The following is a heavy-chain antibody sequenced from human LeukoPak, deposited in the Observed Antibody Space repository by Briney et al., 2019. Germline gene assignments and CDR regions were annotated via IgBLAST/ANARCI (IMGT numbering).Heavy chain of an antibody. D-gene: IGHD2-2*01. CDR2: IGGSGSFI. CDR3: ATICSTSCYGYYMDV. V-gene: IGHV3-48*02. J-gene: IGHJ6*03. Sequence: PGGSLRLSCAGSGFTFRTYSIKWVRQAPGKGLEWVSHIGGSGSFIYYADSVKGRFTISRDNAKNSVYLQMNSLRDEDTAVYYCATICSTSCYGYYMDVWGKGTTVTVSS. CDR1: GFTFRTYS.